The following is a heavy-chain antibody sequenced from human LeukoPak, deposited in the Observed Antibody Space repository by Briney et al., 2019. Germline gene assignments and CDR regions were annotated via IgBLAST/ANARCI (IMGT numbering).Heavy chain of an antibody. Sequence: PSETLSLTCAVYGGSFSGYYWRWIWIRQPPGKGLEWIGEINHSGSTNYKASLKSRVTISLDTSKNQFSLKLTSVTAADTAAYYCARDRFTTATFRNNYYGMDVWGRGTTVTVSS. CDR3: ARDRFTTATFRNNYYGMDV. CDR1: GGSFSGYY. D-gene: IGHD2-15*01. CDR2: INHSGST. J-gene: IGHJ6*02. V-gene: IGHV4-34*01.